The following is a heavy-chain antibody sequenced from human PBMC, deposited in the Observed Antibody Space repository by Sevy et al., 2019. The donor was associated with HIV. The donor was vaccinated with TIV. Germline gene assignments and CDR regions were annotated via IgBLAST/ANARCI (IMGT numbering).Heavy chain of an antibody. CDR2: ISSSSSYI. D-gene: IGHD3-9*01. CDR1: GFTFSSYS. V-gene: IGHV3-21*01. Sequence: GESLKISCAASGFTFSSYSMNWVRQAPGKGLEWVSSISSSSSYIYYAGSVKGRFTISRDNAKNSLYLQMNSLRAEDTAVYYCARDRGFDVPLAYYYGMDVWGQGTTVTVSS. CDR3: ARDRGFDVPLAYYYGMDV. J-gene: IGHJ6*02.